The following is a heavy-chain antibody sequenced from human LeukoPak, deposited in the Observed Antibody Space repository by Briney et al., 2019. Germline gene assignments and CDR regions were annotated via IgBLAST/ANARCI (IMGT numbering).Heavy chain of an antibody. Sequence: ASVKLSCKASGYTFTGYYMHWVRQAPGQGLEWVGVINPNSGGTNYAQKFQGRVNMTRDTSISTAYMELSRLRSDDTAVHYCARGGYDFWSGYSVPRYWGQGTLVTVSS. CDR3: ARGGYDFWSGYSVPRY. CDR1: GYTFTGYY. D-gene: IGHD3-3*01. J-gene: IGHJ4*02. V-gene: IGHV1-2*02. CDR2: INPNSGGT.